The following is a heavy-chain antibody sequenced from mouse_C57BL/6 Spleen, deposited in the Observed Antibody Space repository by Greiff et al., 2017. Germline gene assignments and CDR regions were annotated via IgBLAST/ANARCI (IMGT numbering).Heavy chain of an antibody. J-gene: IGHJ2*01. CDR3: ARGYFYNGNYLLPFDY. CDR1: GFNIKNTY. Sequence: VQLQQSVAELVRPGASVKLSCTASGFNIKNTYMHWVKQRPEQGLEWIGRIDPANGNTKYAPKFQGKATITADTSSNTAYLQHSSLPSEGTAIYYCARGYFYNGNYLLPFDYWGHGTTLTVSS. CDR2: IDPANGNT. V-gene: IGHV14-3*01. D-gene: IGHD2-1*01.